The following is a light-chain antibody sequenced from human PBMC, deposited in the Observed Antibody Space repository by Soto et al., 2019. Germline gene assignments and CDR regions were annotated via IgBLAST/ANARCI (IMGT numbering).Light chain of an antibody. CDR2: EVT. J-gene: IGLJ1*01. V-gene: IGLV2-23*02. CDR1: SSDVGSYNR. Sequence: QSALTQPASVSGSPGQSITISCTGTSSDVGSYNRVSWYQQHPGKAPKLLIYEVTKWTSGVSNRFSGSKSGNTASLTISGLQAEDEADYYCCSHAGFYVFGTGTKLTVL. CDR3: CSHAGFYV.